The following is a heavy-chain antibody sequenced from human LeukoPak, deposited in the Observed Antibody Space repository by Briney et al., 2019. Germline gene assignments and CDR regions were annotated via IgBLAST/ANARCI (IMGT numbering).Heavy chain of an antibody. Sequence: PGGSLRLSCAASGFTFSSYAMHWVRQAPGKGLEWAAVISYDGSNKYYADSVKGRFTISRDNSKNTLYLQMNSLRAEDTAVYYCARDFFHSDISRPFDYWGQGTLVTVSS. V-gene: IGHV3-30-3*01. CDR2: ISYDGSNK. J-gene: IGHJ4*02. CDR3: ARDFFHSDISRPFDY. D-gene: IGHD3-3*02. CDR1: GFTFSSYA.